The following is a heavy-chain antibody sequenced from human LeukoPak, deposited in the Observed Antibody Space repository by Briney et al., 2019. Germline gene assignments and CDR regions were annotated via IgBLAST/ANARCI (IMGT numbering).Heavy chain of an antibody. D-gene: IGHD5-24*01. V-gene: IGHV3-33*01. CDR3: ARDGDGYNYGPDSPAPIDY. J-gene: IGHJ4*02. CDR2: IWYDGSNK. CDR1: GFTFSSYG. Sequence: PGGSLRLSCAASGFTFSSYGMHWVRQAPGKGLEWVAVIWYDGSNKYYADSVKGRFTISRDNSKNTLYLQMNSLRAEDTAVYYCARDGDGYNYGPDSPAPIDYWGQGTLVTVSS.